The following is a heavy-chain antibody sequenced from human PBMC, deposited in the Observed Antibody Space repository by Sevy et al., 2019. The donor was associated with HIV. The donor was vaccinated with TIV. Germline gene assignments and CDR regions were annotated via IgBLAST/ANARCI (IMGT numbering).Heavy chain of an antibody. J-gene: IGHJ3*02. V-gene: IGHV3-23*01. CDR2: ISGSGGST. Sequence: GGSLRLSCAVSGFTFSTYAMNWVRQAPGKGLEWVSAISGSGGSTYYADSVKGRFTISRDNSKNTLYLQMNSLRAEDTAEYYCAKSRDGYNFGAFDIWGQGTLVTVS. CDR3: AKSRDGYNFGAFDI. D-gene: IGHD5-12*01. CDR1: GFTFSTYA.